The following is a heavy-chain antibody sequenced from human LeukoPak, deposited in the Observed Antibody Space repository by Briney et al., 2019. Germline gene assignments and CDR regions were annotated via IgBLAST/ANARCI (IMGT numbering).Heavy chain of an antibody. V-gene: IGHV3-7*01. D-gene: IGHD2-2*01. CDR1: GFTFSDYW. CDR2: IKQDGSAK. CDR3: ARWRGSTSERSDY. Sequence: GGSLTLSCTASGFTFSDYWMTWVRYAPGKGLEWVANIKQDGSAKYYVDSVKGRFTISRDNAKNSLYLQMDSLRVEDTATYYCARWRGSTSERSDYWGQGTLVTVSS. J-gene: IGHJ4*02.